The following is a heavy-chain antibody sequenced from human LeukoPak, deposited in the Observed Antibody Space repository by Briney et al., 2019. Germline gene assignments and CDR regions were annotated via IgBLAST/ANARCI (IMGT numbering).Heavy chain of an antibody. Sequence: AGGSLRLSCAASGFTFSSYGMHWVRQAPGKGLEWVAVISYDGSNKYYADSVKGRFTISRDNSKNTLYLQMNSLRAEDTAVYYCAKESPIAAGTPPLHYWGQGTLVTVSS. CDR1: GFTFSSYG. J-gene: IGHJ4*02. CDR2: ISYDGSNK. CDR3: AKESPIAAGTPPLHY. D-gene: IGHD6-13*01. V-gene: IGHV3-30*18.